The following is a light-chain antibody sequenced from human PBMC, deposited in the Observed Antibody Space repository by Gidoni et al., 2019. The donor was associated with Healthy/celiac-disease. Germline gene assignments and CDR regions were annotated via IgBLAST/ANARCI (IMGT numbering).Light chain of an antibody. CDR2: SNY. J-gene: IGLJ1*01. Sequence: QSVLPQPPSASGTPGQRVTISCSGSSSNIGSNTVNWYQQLPGTAPKLLIYSNYQRPSGVPDRFSGSKSGTSASLAISGLQSEDEADYYCAAWDDSLNAHYVFGTGTKVTVL. CDR1: SSNIGSNT. V-gene: IGLV1-44*01. CDR3: AAWDDSLNAHYV.